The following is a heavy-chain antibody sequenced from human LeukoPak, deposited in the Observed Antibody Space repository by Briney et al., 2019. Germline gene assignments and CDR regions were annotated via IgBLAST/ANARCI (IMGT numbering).Heavy chain of an antibody. Sequence: SVKVSCKASGGTFSDNAVNFIRQAPGQGLEWMGGFIPILGTPSSARKFQGRVSITADESTSTAYMELSSLRSEDTAVYYCARAEDSGYHLQNWFDPWGQGTLVTVSS. CDR2: FIPILGTP. CDR1: GGTFSDNA. J-gene: IGHJ5*02. CDR3: ARAEDSGYHLQNWFDP. D-gene: IGHD5-12*01. V-gene: IGHV1-69*13.